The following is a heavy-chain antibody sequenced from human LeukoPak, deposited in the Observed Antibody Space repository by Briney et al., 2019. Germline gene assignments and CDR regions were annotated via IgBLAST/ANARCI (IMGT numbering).Heavy chain of an antibody. D-gene: IGHD6-19*01. J-gene: IGHJ4*02. V-gene: IGHV3-30*04. Sequence: PGRSLRLSCAASGFTFSSYAMHWVRQAPGKGLEWVAVISYDGSNKYYADSVKSRFTISRDNSKNTLYLQMNSLRAEDTAVYYCASLGSSGRAYWGQGTLVTVSS. CDR3: ASLGSSGRAY. CDR2: ISYDGSNK. CDR1: GFTFSSYA.